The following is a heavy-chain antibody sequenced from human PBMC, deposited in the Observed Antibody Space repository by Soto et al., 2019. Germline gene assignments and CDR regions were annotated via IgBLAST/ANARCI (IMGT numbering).Heavy chain of an antibody. V-gene: IGHV1-2*04. CDR3: TVRWELLSDYFDY. CDR2: INPNSGDT. Sequence: QVQLVQSGAEVKKPGASVKVSCKASGYTFTGHYMHWVRQAPGQGLKWMGWINPNSGDTNYAQKFQGWVTRNRDTSISTAYMELSRLRSDETAVYYCTVRWELLSDYFDYWGQGTLVTVSS. D-gene: IGHD1-26*01. CDR1: GYTFTGHY. J-gene: IGHJ4*02.